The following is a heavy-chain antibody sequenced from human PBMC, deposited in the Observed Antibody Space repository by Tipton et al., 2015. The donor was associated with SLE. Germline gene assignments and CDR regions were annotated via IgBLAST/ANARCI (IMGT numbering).Heavy chain of an antibody. CDR2: IYSGGSST. CDR1: GFTFSSYA. Sequence: SLRLSCAASGFTFSSYAMSWVRQAPGKGLEWVSVIYSGGSSTYYADSVKGRFTITRDNSKNTLYLQMNSLRAEDTAVYYCAKSITGNTGSDYFDYWGQGTLVNVSS. J-gene: IGHJ4*02. D-gene: IGHD1-7*01. V-gene: IGHV3-23*03. CDR3: AKSITGNTGSDYFDY.